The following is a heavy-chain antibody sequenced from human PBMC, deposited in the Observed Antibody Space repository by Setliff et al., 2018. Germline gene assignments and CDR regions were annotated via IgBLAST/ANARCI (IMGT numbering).Heavy chain of an antibody. CDR1: GGTFSSYG. J-gene: IGHJ6*03. V-gene: IGHV1-69*05. CDR3: AREGVDTRSSTGYRYYMDV. CDR2: TIPSFGST. Sequence: KVSCKASGGTFSSYGISWVRQAPGQGLEWMGGTIPSFGSTNYAQKFQGRVTIITDESTSTAYMELSSLRTEDSAVYYCAREGVDTRSSTGYRYYMDVWGKGTTVTVSS. D-gene: IGHD5-18*01.